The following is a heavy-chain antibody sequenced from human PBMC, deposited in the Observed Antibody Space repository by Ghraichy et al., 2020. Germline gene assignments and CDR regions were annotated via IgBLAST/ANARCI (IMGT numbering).Heavy chain of an antibody. CDR1: GGSFSGYY. D-gene: IGHD5-18*01. CDR3: ARGGGYSYGKYYYYYYGMDV. CDR2: INHSGST. V-gene: IGHV4-34*01. Sequence: SETLSLTCAVYGGSFSGYYWSWIRQPPGKGLEWIGEINHSGSTNYNPSLKSRVTISVDTSKNQFSLKLSSVTAADTAVYYCARGGGYSYGKYYYYYYGMDVWGQGTTVTVSS. J-gene: IGHJ6*02.